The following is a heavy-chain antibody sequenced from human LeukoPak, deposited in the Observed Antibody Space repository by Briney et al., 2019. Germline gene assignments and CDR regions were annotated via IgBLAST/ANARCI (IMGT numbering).Heavy chain of an antibody. J-gene: IGHJ6*03. V-gene: IGHV4-39*01. Sequence: SETLSLTCTVPGGSISSSSYYWGWIRQPPGKGLEWIGSIYYSGSTYYNPSLKSRVTISVDTSKNQFSLKLSSVTAADTAVYYCARQRGSSGWPNYYYYYMDVWGKGTTVTVSS. CDR3: ARQRGSSGWPNYYYYYMDV. CDR2: IYYSGST. CDR1: GGSISSSSYY. D-gene: IGHD6-19*01.